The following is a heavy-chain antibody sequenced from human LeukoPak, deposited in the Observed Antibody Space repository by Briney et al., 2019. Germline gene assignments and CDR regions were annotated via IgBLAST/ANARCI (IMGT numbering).Heavy chain of an antibody. D-gene: IGHD3-22*01. V-gene: IGHV1-2*02. Sequence: ASVTVSCRASGYTFTGYYMHWVRQAPGQGLEWMGWINPNSGGTNYAQKFQGRVTMTRDTSISTAYMELSRLRSDDTAVYYCARDGYYYDSSGYYVAFVYWGQGTLVTVSS. CDR3: ARDGYYYDSSGYYVAFVY. J-gene: IGHJ4*02. CDR1: GYTFTGYY. CDR2: INPNSGGT.